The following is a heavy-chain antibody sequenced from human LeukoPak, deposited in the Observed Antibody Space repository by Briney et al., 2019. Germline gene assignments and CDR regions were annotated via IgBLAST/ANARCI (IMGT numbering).Heavy chain of an antibody. J-gene: IGHJ4*02. Sequence: GGSLRLSCAASGFTFSDYHMTWIRQAPGKGLEWVSYISGSSIYTRYADSVKGRFTISRDNAKNSLYLQMNSLRAEDTAVYYCARDNYGSGSYPPYFDYWGQGALVTVSS. CDR1: GFTFSDYH. CDR3: ARDNYGSGSYPPYFDY. CDR2: ISGSSIYT. V-gene: IGHV3-11*06. D-gene: IGHD3-10*01.